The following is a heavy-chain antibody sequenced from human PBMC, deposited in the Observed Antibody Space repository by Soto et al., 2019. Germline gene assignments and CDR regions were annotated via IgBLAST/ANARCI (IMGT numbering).Heavy chain of an antibody. CDR2: IYYSGST. CDR3: ARSYYDFWSGYYQDYYYYYMDV. V-gene: IGHV4-59*01. D-gene: IGHD3-3*01. Sequence: SETLSLTCTVSGGSISSYYWSWIRQPPGKGLEWIGYIYYSGSTNYNPSLKSRVTISVDTSKNQFSLKLSSVTAADTAVYYCARSYYDFWSGYYQDYYYYYMDVWGKGTTVTVSS. CDR1: GGSISSYY. J-gene: IGHJ6*03.